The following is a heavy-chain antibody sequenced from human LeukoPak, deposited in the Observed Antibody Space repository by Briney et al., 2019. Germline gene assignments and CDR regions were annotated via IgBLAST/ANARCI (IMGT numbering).Heavy chain of an antibody. Sequence: SETLSLTCAVYGGSFSGYYWSWIRQPPGKGLEWIGEINHSGSTNYNPSLKSRVTISVDTSKNQFPLKLSSVTAADTAVYYCARAQRLWSYYGSGSYLNYYYYGMDVWGQGTTVTVSS. J-gene: IGHJ6*02. D-gene: IGHD3-10*01. CDR1: GGSFSGYY. CDR3: ARAQRLWSYYGSGSYLNYYYYGMDV. V-gene: IGHV4-34*01. CDR2: INHSGST.